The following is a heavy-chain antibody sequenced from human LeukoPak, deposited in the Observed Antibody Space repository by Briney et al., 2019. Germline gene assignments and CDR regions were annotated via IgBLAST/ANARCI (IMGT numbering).Heavy chain of an antibody. J-gene: IGHJ4*02. D-gene: IGHD3-10*01. Sequence: PSQTLSLTCTVSGGSINSDDSYWSWIRQPPGKSLEWIGYISYSGSPYYNPSLRGRVAISGDTSEYQFFLRLGSVTAADTAVYYCARVPYGSGTYYFDYWGQGILVTVSS. CDR1: GGSINSDDSY. V-gene: IGHV4-30-4*01. CDR2: ISYSGSP. CDR3: ARVPYGSGTYYFDY.